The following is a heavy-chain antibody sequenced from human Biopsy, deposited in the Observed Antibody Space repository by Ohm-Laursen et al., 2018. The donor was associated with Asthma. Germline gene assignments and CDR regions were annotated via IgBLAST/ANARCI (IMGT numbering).Heavy chain of an antibody. D-gene: IGHD1-20*01. CDR2: IDQSGYT. CDR1: GGYLTGHY. CDR3: ARAAITGIRGWFDP. J-gene: IGHJ5*02. V-gene: IGHV4-34*01. Sequence: GTLSLTCTVYGGYLTGHYWNWIRQPPGKGLEWIGEIDQSGYTNYNPSLKSRVTISADTSKNQFHLNLSSVTAADTAVYFCARAAITGIRGWFDPWGQGTQVTVSS.